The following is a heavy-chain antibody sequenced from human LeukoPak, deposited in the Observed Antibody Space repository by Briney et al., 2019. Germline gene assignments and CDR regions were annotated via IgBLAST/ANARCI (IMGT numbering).Heavy chain of an antibody. V-gene: IGHV1-2*04. Sequence: ASVKVSCKASGYTFTSYYMHWVRQAPGQGLEWMGWINPNSGGTNYAQKFQGWVTMTRDTSISTAYMELSRLRSDDTAVYYCARGLSRDYDFWSGHYTNWFDPWGQGTLVTVSS. CDR1: GYTFTSYY. J-gene: IGHJ5*02. D-gene: IGHD3-3*01. CDR3: ARGLSRDYDFWSGHYTNWFDP. CDR2: INPNSGGT.